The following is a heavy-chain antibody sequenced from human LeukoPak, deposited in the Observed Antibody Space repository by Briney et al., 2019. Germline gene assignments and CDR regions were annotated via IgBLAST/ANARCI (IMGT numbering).Heavy chain of an antibody. CDR3: ARDSTAGTSEYFQH. D-gene: IGHD6-13*01. V-gene: IGHV3-21*01. J-gene: IGHJ1*01. CDR2: ISSSSSYI. CDR1: GFTFSSYS. Sequence: PGGSLRLSCAASGFTFSSYSMNWVRQAPGKGLEWVSSISSSSSYIYYADSVKGRFTISRDNVKNSLYLQMNSLRAEDTAVYYCARDSTAGTSEYFQHWGQGTLVTVSS.